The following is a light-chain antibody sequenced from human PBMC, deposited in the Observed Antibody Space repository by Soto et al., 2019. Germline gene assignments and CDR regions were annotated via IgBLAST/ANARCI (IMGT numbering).Light chain of an antibody. V-gene: IGLV2-23*02. CDR2: EVI. J-gene: IGLJ1*01. Sequence: QSVLTQPASVSGSPGQSITITCTGTSSDVATYNRVSWYQHHPGKAPKLLISEVIKRPSGVSNRFSGSKSGNTASLTISGLQAEDEAAYCCCSYTNTGTFVFGSGTKPTVL. CDR1: SSDVATYNR. CDR3: CSYTNTGTFV.